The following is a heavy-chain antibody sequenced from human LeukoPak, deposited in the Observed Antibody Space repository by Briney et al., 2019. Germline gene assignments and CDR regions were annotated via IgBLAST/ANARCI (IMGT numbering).Heavy chain of an antibody. CDR2: ISYDGRNI. CDR3: AKPTIGYCSSTSCSDY. J-gene: IGHJ4*02. CDR1: GFTFSSYA. Sequence: PGGSLRLSCAASGFTFSSYAMHWVRQAPGKGLEWVAVISYDGRNINNADSVKGRFTISRDNSKNTLYLQMNSLRAEDMAVYYCAKPTIGYCSSTSCSDYWGQGTLVTVSS. V-gene: IGHV3-30*04. D-gene: IGHD2-2*01.